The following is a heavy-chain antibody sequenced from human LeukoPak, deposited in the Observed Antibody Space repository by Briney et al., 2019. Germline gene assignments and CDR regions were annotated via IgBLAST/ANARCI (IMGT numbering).Heavy chain of an antibody. D-gene: IGHD6-6*01. CDR1: EFTFTSYE. V-gene: IGHV3-48*03. J-gene: IGHJ3*02. Sequence: GGSLRLSSAASEFTFTSYELNWVRQAPGKGLEWVSYISSSGNTISYADSVKGRFTISRDNAKNSLYLQVISLRAEDTAVYYLARERSIPAGYDAFDIWGQGTMVTVSS. CDR3: ARERSIPAGYDAFDI. CDR2: ISSSGNTI.